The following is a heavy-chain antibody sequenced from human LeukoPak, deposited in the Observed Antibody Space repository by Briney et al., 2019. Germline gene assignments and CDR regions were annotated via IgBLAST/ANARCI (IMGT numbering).Heavy chain of an antibody. CDR2: MNPNSGNT. Sequence: ATVKVSFKASGYTFTSYDINWVRQATGQGLEWMGWMNPNSGNTGYAQKFQGRVTMTRNTSISTAYMELSSLRSEDTAVYYCARTYYDILTGPQDYYYGMDVWGQGTTVTVSS. J-gene: IGHJ6*02. CDR1: GYTFTSYD. V-gene: IGHV1-8*01. D-gene: IGHD3-9*01. CDR3: ARTYYDILTGPQDYYYGMDV.